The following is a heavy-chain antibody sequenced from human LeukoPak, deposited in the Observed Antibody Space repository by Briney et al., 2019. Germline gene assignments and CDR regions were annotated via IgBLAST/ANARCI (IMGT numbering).Heavy chain of an antibody. D-gene: IGHD1-26*01. J-gene: IGHJ5*02. CDR2: ISSNGGST. Sequence: GGSLRLSCAASGFTFSSYAMHWVRQPPGKGLEYVSAISSNGGSTYYANSVKGRFTITRDNAKNTLYLQMGSLRAEDMAVYYCAGVSVGATKNSVWFDPWGQGTLVTVSS. CDR3: AGVSVGATKNSVWFDP. V-gene: IGHV3-64*01. CDR1: GFTFSSYA.